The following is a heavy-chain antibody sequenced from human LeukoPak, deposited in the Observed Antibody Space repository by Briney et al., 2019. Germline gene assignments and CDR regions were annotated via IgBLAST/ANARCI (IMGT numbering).Heavy chain of an antibody. J-gene: IGHJ4*02. V-gene: IGHV4-59*12. CDR2: FHNSGTS. D-gene: IGHD6-19*01. CDR1: DDSISDYY. CDR3: AGSGWNGGPFDN. Sequence: PSETLSLTCTVSDDSISDYYRGWIRQPPGKGLEWIGYFHNSGTSTYNPSLKSRVTISADTSKNQFSLKLSSVTAADTAVYYCAGSGWNGGPFDNWGQGTLVTVSS.